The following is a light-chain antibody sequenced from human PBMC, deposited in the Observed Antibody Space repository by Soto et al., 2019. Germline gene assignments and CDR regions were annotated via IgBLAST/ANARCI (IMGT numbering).Light chain of an antibody. CDR3: QQSYSTPDT. Sequence: DIQMTQSPSSLSASVGDRVTITCRASQSIRNHLNWYQQKPGKAPELLIYAASSLESGVPSRFSGSGSGTDFTFTISSLQPEDFATYYCQQSYSTPDTFGQGTKLEIK. V-gene: IGKV1-39*01. CDR2: AAS. J-gene: IGKJ2*01. CDR1: QSIRNH.